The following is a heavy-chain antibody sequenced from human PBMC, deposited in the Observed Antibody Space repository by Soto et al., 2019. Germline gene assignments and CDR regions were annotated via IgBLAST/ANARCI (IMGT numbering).Heavy chain of an antibody. V-gene: IGHV3-23*01. CDR1: GFTFSSYA. J-gene: IGHJ4*02. D-gene: IGHD2-21*02. Sequence: EVQPLESGGGLVPAGGSLRLSCATSGFTFSSYAMSWVRQAPVKGLEWVSGISVSGDSRYDADSVKGRFTISRDNSKSTLYLQMNSLRSEDTAVYYCATIIRYGDPEYWGQGDLVTVSS. CDR2: ISVSGDSR. CDR3: ATIIRYGDPEY.